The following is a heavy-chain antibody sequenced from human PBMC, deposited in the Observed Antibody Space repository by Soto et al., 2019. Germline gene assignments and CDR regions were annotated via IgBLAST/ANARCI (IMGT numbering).Heavy chain of an antibody. CDR3: ATQEVGGTYVYTFDP. V-gene: IGHV4-39*01. D-gene: IGHD1-26*01. J-gene: IGHJ5*02. CDR1: GGSITTSSYY. CDR2: IYYSGST. Sequence: PSETLSLTCTVSGGSITTSSYYWGWIRQPPGKGLEWIESIYYSGSTYYNPSLRVLVTISLDTSKNQFSLRLSSVTASYTAVYYCATQEVGGTYVYTFDPWGQGTLVTVS.